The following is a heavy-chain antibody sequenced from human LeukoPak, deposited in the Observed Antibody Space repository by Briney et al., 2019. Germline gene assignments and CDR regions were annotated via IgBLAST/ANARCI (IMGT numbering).Heavy chain of an antibody. J-gene: IGHJ5*02. CDR2: IYYSGST. D-gene: IGHD4-17*01. Sequence: SETLSLTCTVSGGSISSYYWSWIRQPPGKGLEWIGYIYYSGSTNYNPSLKSRVTISVDTSKNQFSLKLSSVTAADTAVYYCASLRLDYGDYPSWFDPWGQGTLVTVSS. V-gene: IGHV4-59*08. CDR1: GGSISSYY. CDR3: ASLRLDYGDYPSWFDP.